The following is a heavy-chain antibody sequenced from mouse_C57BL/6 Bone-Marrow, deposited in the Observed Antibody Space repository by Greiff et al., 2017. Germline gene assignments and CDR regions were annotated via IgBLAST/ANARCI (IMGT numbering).Heavy chain of an antibody. V-gene: IGHV1-15*01. Sequence: LQESGAELVRPGASVTLSCKASGYTFTDYEMHWVKQTPVHGLEWIGAIDPETGGTAYNQKFKGKAILTADKSSSTAYMELRSLTSEDSAVYYCTRRGLRSYAMDYWGQGTSVTVSS. CDR2: IDPETGGT. J-gene: IGHJ4*01. CDR1: GYTFTDYE. CDR3: TRRGLRSYAMDY. D-gene: IGHD1-1*01.